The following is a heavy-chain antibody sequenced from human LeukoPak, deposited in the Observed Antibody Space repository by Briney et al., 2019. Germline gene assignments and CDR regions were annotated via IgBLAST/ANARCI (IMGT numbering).Heavy chain of an antibody. J-gene: IGHJ6*03. CDR2: ISSSGSTI. Sequence: GGSLRLSCAASGFTFSSYEMNWVRQAPGKGLEWVSYISSSGSTIYYADSVKGRFTISRDNAKNSLYLQMNSLRAEDTAVYYCARGPSIVVVTAIRENYMDVWGKGTTVTISS. CDR1: GFTFSSYE. CDR3: ARGPSIVVVTAIRENYMDV. V-gene: IGHV3-48*03. D-gene: IGHD2-21*02.